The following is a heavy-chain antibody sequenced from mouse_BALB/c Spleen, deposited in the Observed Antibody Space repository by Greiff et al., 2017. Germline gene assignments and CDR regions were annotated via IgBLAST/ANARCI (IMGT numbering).Heavy chain of an antibody. Sequence: LVKTGASVKISCKASGYSFTGYYMHWVKQSHGKSLEWIGYISCYNGATSYNQKFKGKATFTVDTSSSTAYMQLNSLTSEDSAVYYCARRQDVGYYAMDYWGQGTSVTVSS. CDR3: ARRQDVGYYAMDY. CDR1: GYSFTGYY. V-gene: IGHV1S34*01. J-gene: IGHJ4*01. CDR2: ISCYNGAT. D-gene: IGHD6-1*01.